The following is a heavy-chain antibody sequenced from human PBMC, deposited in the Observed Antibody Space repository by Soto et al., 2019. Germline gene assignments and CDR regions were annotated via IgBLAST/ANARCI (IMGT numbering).Heavy chain of an antibody. J-gene: IGHJ6*02. Sequence: SETLSLTCTVSGCSISRYYWSWIRQPPGKGLEWIGYLYNTGSTIYNPSLESRVTISVDTSKNQFSLKLNSVTAADTAVYYCARDLWGYCGTDCYPLDVWGPGTTVTVSS. CDR2: LYNTGST. CDR1: GCSISRYY. V-gene: IGHV4-59*01. CDR3: ARDLWGYCGTDCYPLDV. D-gene: IGHD2-21*02.